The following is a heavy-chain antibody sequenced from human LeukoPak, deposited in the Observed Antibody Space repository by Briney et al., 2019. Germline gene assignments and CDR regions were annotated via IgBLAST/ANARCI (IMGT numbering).Heavy chain of an antibody. CDR3: ARDPTTTTDIYYYYYMDV. CDR2: ISSSRSYI. J-gene: IGHJ6*03. D-gene: IGHD4-17*01. CDR1: GFTFSSYS. V-gene: IGHV3-21*01. Sequence: NPGGSLRLFCAASGFTFSSYSMNWVRQAPGKGLEWVSSISSSRSYIYYADPVKGRFTISRDNAKNSLYLQMNSLRAEATAVYYCARDPTTTTDIYYYYYMDVWGKGTTVTVSS.